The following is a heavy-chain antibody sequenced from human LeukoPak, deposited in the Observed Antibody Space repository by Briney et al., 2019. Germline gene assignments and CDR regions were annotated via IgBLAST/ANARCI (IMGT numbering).Heavy chain of an antibody. CDR2: ISSSGSTI. V-gene: IGHV3-48*04. Sequence: GSLRLSCAASGFIFSTYAMNWVRQSPGKGLEWVSYISSSGSTIYYADSVKGRFTISRDNAKNSLYLQMNSLRAEDTAVYYCAELGITMIGGVWGKGTTVTISS. D-gene: IGHD3-10*02. CDR1: GFIFSTYA. CDR3: AELGITMIGGV. J-gene: IGHJ6*04.